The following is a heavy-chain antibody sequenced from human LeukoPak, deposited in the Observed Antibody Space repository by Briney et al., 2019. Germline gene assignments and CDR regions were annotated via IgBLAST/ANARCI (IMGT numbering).Heavy chain of an antibody. CDR2: ISYDGSNK. Sequence: HPGGSLRLSCAASGFTFSSYAMHWVRQAPGKGLEWVAVISYDGSNKYYADSVKGRFTISRDNSKNTLYLQMNSLRAEDTAVYYCARVGGYYFDYWGQGTLVTVSS. V-gene: IGHV3-30-3*01. J-gene: IGHJ4*02. CDR3: ARVGGYYFDY. CDR1: GFTFSSYA. D-gene: IGHD1-26*01.